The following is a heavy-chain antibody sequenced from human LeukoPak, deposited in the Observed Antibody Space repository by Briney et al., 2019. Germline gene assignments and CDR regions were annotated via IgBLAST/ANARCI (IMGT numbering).Heavy chain of an antibody. D-gene: IGHD2-8*01. V-gene: IGHV1-18*01. J-gene: IGHJ4*02. CDR3: GRGSYFYNGVIYRIFDY. Sequence: ASVKVSCKASGYTFTSYGISWVRQAPGQGLEWMGWISAYNGNTNYAQKLQGRVTMTTDTSTSTAYMELRSLRSDDTAVYYCGRGSYFYNGVIYRIFDYWGQGTLGNGSS. CDR1: GYTFTSYG. CDR2: ISAYNGNT.